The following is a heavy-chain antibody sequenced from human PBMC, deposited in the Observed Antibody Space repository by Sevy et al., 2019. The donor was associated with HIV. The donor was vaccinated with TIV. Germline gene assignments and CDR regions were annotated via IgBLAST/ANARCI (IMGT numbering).Heavy chain of an antibody. J-gene: IGHJ5*02. V-gene: IGHV4-39*01. D-gene: IGHD2-21*02. CDR3: ARPRSSVTNWFDP. Sequence: SETLSLTCTVSGGSITSSSYYWGWIRQPPGKGLEWIGSIYYSGSTYYNPSLKSRVTISVDTSKNQFSLKLNSVTAADTAIYYCARPRSSVTNWFDPWGQGTLVTVSS. CDR2: IYYSGST. CDR1: GGSITSSSYY.